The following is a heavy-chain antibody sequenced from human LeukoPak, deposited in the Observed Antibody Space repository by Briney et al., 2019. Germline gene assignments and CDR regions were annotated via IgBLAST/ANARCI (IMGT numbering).Heavy chain of an antibody. CDR2: ISSSSSYI. CDR3: ARSGIAALDGFDY. J-gene: IGHJ4*02. D-gene: IGHD6-13*01. V-gene: IGHV3-21*01. Sequence: PGGSLRLSCAASGFTFSSYSMNWVRQAPGKGLEWVSSISSSSSYIYYADSVKGRFTISRDNAKNSLYLQMNSLRAEDTAVYYCARSGIAALDGFDYWGQGTLVTVSS. CDR1: GFTFSSYS.